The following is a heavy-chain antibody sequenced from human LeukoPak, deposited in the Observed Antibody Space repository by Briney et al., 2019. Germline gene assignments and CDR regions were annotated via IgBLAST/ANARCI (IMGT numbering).Heavy chain of an antibody. D-gene: IGHD5-24*01. V-gene: IGHV3-48*04. CDR2: ISSSSSTI. Sequence: GGSLRFSCAASGFTFSSYSMNWVRQAPGKGLEWVSYISSSSSTIYYADSVKGRFTISRDNAKNSLYLQMNSLRAEDTAVYYCARDQKGGYNDYFDYWGQGTLVTVSS. CDR1: GFTFSSYS. CDR3: ARDQKGGYNDYFDY. J-gene: IGHJ4*02.